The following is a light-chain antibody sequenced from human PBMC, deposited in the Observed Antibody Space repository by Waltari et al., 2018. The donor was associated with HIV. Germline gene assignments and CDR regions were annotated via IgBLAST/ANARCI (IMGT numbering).Light chain of an antibody. V-gene: IGLV2-23*02. CDR3: CSYAGSSIVV. J-gene: IGLJ2*01. CDR2: EVS. Sequence: QSALPQPASVSGSPGQSITISCTGTRSDVGRYNLVSWYQQHPGNAPQLMSDEVSKRPAGVSNRFAGSKSGNTASLTISGLQAEDEADYYCCSYAGSSIVVFGGGTKLTVL. CDR1: RSDVGRYNL.